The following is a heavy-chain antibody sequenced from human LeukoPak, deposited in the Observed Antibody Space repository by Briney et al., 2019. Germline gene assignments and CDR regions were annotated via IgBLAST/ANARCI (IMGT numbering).Heavy chain of an antibody. Sequence: SETLSLTCTVSGGSISSSSYYWGWIRQPPGKGLEWIGSIYYSGSTYYNPSLKSRVTISVDTSKNQLSLKLSSVTAADTAVYYCARESYYDSSGYPVPYYFDYWGQGTLVTVSS. CDR3: ARESYYDSSGYPVPYYFDY. CDR2: IYYSGST. V-gene: IGHV4-39*07. D-gene: IGHD3-22*01. J-gene: IGHJ4*02. CDR1: GGSISSSSYY.